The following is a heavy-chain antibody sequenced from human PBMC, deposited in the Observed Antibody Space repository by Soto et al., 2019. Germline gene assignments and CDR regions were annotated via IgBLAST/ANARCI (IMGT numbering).Heavy chain of an antibody. D-gene: IGHD3-22*01. CDR1: GFTFSSYS. Sequence: EVQLVESGGGLVKPGGSLRLSCAASGFTFSSYSMNWVRQAPGKGLEWVSSISSSSSYIYYADSVKGRFTISRDNAKNSLYRQMNSLRAEDTAVYYCARSNYDSSGRIDYWGQGTLVTVAS. V-gene: IGHV3-21*01. CDR3: ARSNYDSSGRIDY. CDR2: ISSSSSYI. J-gene: IGHJ4*02.